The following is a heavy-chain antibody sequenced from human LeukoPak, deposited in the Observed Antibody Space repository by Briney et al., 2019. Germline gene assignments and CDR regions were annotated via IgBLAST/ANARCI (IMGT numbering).Heavy chain of an antibody. CDR3: ARDPGLKKIPYYQDYCLDV. J-gene: IGHJ6*02. D-gene: IGHD2-2*02. Sequence: SENLSLTRSVSGGSITSNYWTWIRQPPGKGLEWSRNIYYSETNYTPSLKSRVTISVDTSKNQFSLRLTSVTAADTAVYYCARDPGLKKIPYYQDYCLDVWGQGTTVTVSS. CDR2: IYYSET. V-gene: IGHV4-59*01. CDR1: GGSITSNY.